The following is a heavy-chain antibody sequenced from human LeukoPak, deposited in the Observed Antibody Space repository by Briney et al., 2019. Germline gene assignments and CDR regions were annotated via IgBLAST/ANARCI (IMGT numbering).Heavy chain of an antibody. Sequence: ASVKVSCKASGYTFTNYGINWVRQAPGQGLEWMGWISAYNGNTNYAQKLQDRVTITADESTSTAYMELSSLRSEDTAVYYCARGGVGATTGLFDYWGQGTLVTVSS. J-gene: IGHJ4*02. CDR1: GYTFTNYG. CDR2: ISAYNGNT. CDR3: ARGGVGATTGLFDY. D-gene: IGHD1-26*01. V-gene: IGHV1-18*01.